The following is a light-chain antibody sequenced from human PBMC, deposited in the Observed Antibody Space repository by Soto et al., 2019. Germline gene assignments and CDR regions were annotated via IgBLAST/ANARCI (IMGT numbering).Light chain of an antibody. V-gene: IGKV3-20*01. CDR2: GAS. CDR3: QQYGSSGT. CDR1: QSFSSNY. J-gene: IGKJ1*01. Sequence: EIVLTQSPGTLSLSQVERSTLSFRASQSFSSNYLAWYQQKPGQAPRLLIYGASNRATGIPDRFSGSGSGTDFTLTISRLEPEDFAVYYCQQYGSSGTFGQGTKVDIK.